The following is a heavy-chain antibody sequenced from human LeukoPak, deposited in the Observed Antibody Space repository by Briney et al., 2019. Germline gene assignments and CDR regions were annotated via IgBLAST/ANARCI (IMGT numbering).Heavy chain of an antibody. Sequence: PGGSLRLSCAASGFTFSRFGMHWVRQAPGKGLEWVAFISYDGSNQYYADYVKGRFTISRENSKNTQYLQMNGLRAEDTAVYYCAKDLSIYYDSRGFDPWGQGTLVTVSS. CDR1: GFTFSRFG. D-gene: IGHD3-22*01. V-gene: IGHV3-30*18. CDR3: AKDLSIYYDSRGFDP. CDR2: ISYDGSNQ. J-gene: IGHJ5*02.